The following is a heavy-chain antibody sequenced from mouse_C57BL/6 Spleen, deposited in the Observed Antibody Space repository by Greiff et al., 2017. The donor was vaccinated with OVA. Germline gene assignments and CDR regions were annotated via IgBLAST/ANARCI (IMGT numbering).Heavy chain of an antibody. CDR1: GFTFSSYA. D-gene: IGHD2-14*01. CDR2: ISDGGSYT. CDR3: ARDGYDGFAY. Sequence: EVQLQESGGGLVKPGGSLKLSCAASGFTFSSYAMSWVRQTPEKRLEWVATISDGGSYTYYPDNVKGRFTISRDNAKNNLYLQMSHLKSEDTAMYYCARDGYDGFAYWGQGTLVTVSA. J-gene: IGHJ3*01. V-gene: IGHV5-4*01.